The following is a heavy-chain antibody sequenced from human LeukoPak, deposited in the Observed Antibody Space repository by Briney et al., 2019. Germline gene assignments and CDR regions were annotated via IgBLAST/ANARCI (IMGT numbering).Heavy chain of an antibody. CDR2: VNSDGSST. CDR3: ARSHYYDSSGYFSYYYGMDV. J-gene: IGHJ6*02. D-gene: IGHD3-22*01. CDR1: GFTFTSYW. V-gene: IGHV3-74*01. Sequence: GGSLRLSCAASGFTFTSYWMHWVCQAPGKGLVWVSRVNSDGSSTRYADSVKGRFTISRDNAKNTLYLQMNSLRAEDTAVYYCARSHYYDSSGYFSYYYGMDVWGQGTTVTVSS.